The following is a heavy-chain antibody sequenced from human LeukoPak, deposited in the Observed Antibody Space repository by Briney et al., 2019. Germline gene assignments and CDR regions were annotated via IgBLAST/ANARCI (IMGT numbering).Heavy chain of an antibody. V-gene: IGHV4-59*01. CDR2: IYYSGSI. J-gene: IGHJ3*02. Sequence: SETPSLICTVSGGSISSYYWSWIRQPPGKGLEWIGYIYYSGSINYNPSLKNRVTISVDTSNNQFSLKLSSVTAADTAVYYCARENTMVRGAFDAFDIWGQGTMVTVSS. CDR1: GGSISSYY. D-gene: IGHD3-10*01. CDR3: ARENTMVRGAFDAFDI.